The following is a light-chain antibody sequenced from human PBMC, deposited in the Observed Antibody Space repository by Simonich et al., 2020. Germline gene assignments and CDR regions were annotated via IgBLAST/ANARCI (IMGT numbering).Light chain of an antibody. J-gene: IGKJ1*01. CDR3: QQSYSTQWT. Sequence: DLVLTQSPDSLAVSLGARATINCTSSPRFLYSFHNKNNLAWDPQKPGQPPKLLIYWASTRESGVPDRFSGSGSGTDFTLTISSLQPEDFATYYCQQSYSTQWTFGQGTKVEIK. V-gene: IGKV4-1*01. CDR2: WAS. CDR1: PRFLYSFHNKNN.